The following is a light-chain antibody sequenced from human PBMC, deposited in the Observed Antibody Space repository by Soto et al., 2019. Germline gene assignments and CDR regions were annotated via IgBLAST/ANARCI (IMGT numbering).Light chain of an antibody. CDR2: GAS. V-gene: IGKV3-15*01. CDR3: QQYDTWPPLT. Sequence: EIVMTQSPATLSVSPGERATLSCRASQNVGTKLAWYQQKPGQALRLLIYGASTRATGIPARFSGSGSGTEFTLTISSLQSEDFAVYYCQQYDTWPPLTFGGGTKVEIK. J-gene: IGKJ4*01. CDR1: QNVGTK.